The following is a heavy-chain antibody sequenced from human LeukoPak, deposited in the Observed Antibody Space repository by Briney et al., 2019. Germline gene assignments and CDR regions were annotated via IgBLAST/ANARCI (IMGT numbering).Heavy chain of an antibody. CDR3: ASYYYDSSGYYWRFDY. V-gene: IGHV1-69*13. Sequence: SVKVSCKASGGTFSSYAISWVRQAPGQGLEWMGGIIPIFGTANYAQKFQGRVTITADESTSTAYMELSSLRSEDTAVYYCASYYYDSSGYYWRFDYWGQGTLVTVSS. D-gene: IGHD3-22*01. J-gene: IGHJ4*02. CDR1: GGTFSSYA. CDR2: IIPIFGTA.